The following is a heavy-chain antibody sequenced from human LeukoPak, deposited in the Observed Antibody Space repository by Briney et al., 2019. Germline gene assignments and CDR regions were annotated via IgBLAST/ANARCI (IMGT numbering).Heavy chain of an antibody. D-gene: IGHD3-3*01. Sequence: GGSLRLSCAASRFSFSDYTMSWVRQLPGKGLEWVSGIRHSGVDSSYADSVKGRFTISRDNSKNTLYQQMNSLRAEDTAVYYCARAHYDFWSGYYTVVPAFDIWGQGTMVTVSS. J-gene: IGHJ3*02. CDR3: ARAHYDFWSGYYTVVPAFDI. V-gene: IGHV3-23*01. CDR1: RFSFSDYT. CDR2: IRHSGVDS.